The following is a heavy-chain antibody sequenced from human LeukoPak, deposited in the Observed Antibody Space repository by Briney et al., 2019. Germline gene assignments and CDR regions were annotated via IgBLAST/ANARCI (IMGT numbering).Heavy chain of an antibody. J-gene: IGHJ4*02. CDR1: GYTFSDYY. CDR3: AREYSDTSGYY. CDR2: INPNSGGT. D-gene: IGHD3-22*01. Sequence: GASVKVSCKAPGYTFSDYYMHWVRQAPGQGPEWMGWINPNSGGTNYAQKFQGRVTMTRDTSISTAYMEVSRLRSDDTAVYYCAREYSDTSGYYWGQGTLVTVSS. V-gene: IGHV1-2*02.